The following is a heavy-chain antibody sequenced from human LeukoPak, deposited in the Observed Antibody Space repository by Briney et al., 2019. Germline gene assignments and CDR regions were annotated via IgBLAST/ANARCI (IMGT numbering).Heavy chain of an antibody. J-gene: IGHJ4*02. Sequence: SETLSLTCTVSGGSISSYYWSWIRQPAGKGLEWIGRIYASGSTNYNPSLKSRVTMSVDTSKNQFSLKLSSVTAAGTAVYYCARDLGYSSGWSGVYFDYWGQGTLVTVSS. CDR3: ARDLGYSSGWSGVYFDY. CDR1: GGSISSYY. CDR2: IYASGST. V-gene: IGHV4-4*07. D-gene: IGHD6-19*01.